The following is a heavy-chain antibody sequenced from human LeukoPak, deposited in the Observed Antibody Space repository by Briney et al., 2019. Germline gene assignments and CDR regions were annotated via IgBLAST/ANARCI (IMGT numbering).Heavy chain of an antibody. J-gene: IGHJ6*03. Sequence: SVKVSCKGSGGTFSSYAISWVRQAPGQGLEWMGGLIPICGTANYAQKFQGRVTITADESTSTAYMELSSLRSEDTAVYYCARGPFQVRGVIIGFGYYMDVWGKGTTVTISS. CDR1: GGTFSSYA. CDR2: LIPICGTA. D-gene: IGHD3-10*01. V-gene: IGHV1-69*13. CDR3: ARGPFQVRGVIIGFGYYMDV.